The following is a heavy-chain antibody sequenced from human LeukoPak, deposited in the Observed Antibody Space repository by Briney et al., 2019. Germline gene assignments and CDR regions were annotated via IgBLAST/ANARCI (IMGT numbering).Heavy chain of an antibody. CDR3: ARVFRYSLFDY. CDR1: GFSFSIYY. V-gene: IGHV3-53*01. D-gene: IGHD3-9*01. CDR2: IYSVGST. J-gene: IGHJ4*02. Sequence: GGSLRLSCAASGFSFSIYYMGWVRQAPGRGLRWVTLIYSVGSTYYSDSVQGRFTISRDDSENTVYLQMDSLRAEYTAVYFCARVFRYSLFDYWGQGTLVTVSS.